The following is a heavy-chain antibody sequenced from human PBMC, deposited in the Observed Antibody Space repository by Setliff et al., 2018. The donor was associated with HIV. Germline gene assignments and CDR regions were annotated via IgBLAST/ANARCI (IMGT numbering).Heavy chain of an antibody. CDR1: SYSISSGYY. CDR2: IDHSGST. Sequence: SETLSLTCAVSSYSISSGYYWTWIRQPPGKGLEWIGEIDHSGSTKYHASLKSRVTISIDTSKNQISLKLSSVTAADTAVYYCARGLNYYGSGSYLPLGYWGQGTLVTVS. CDR3: ARGLNYYGSGSYLPLGY. V-gene: IGHV4-38-2*01. J-gene: IGHJ4*02. D-gene: IGHD3-10*01.